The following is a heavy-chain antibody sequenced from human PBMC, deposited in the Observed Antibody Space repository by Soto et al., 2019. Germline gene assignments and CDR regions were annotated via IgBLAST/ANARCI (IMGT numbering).Heavy chain of an antibody. V-gene: IGHV3-7*01. D-gene: IGHD3-3*01. CDR2: IKQDGSEK. J-gene: IGHJ6*03. CDR1: GFTFSSYW. CDR3: ARYHDFWSGSYYIDV. Sequence: EVQLVESGGGLVQPGGSLRLSCAASGFTFSSYWMSWVRQAPGKGLEWVANIKQDGSEKYYVDSVKGRFTISRDNAKNSLYLQMNSLRAEDTAVYYCARYHDFWSGSYYIDVWGKGTTVTVSS.